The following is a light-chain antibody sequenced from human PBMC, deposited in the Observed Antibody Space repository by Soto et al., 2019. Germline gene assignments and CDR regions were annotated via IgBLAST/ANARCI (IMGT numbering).Light chain of an antibody. CDR1: SSDVGGYNY. J-gene: IGLJ3*02. CDR3: SSYTRSSTRV. CDR2: EVS. V-gene: IGLV2-14*01. Sequence: QSALTQPASVSGSPGQSITISCTGTSSDVGGYNYVSRYQQHPGKAPKLMIYEVSNRPSGVSNRFSGSKSGNTASLTISGLHAEDEADYYCSSYTRSSTRVFGGGTKLTVL.